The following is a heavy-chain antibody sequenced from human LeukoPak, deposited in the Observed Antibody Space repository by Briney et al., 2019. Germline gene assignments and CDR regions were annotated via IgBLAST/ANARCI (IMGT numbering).Heavy chain of an antibody. Sequence: LXISXXXSGYXXXSYWXGWVRQMPGKGLEWMGIIYPGDSDTRYSPSFQGQVTISADKSISTAYLQWSSLKASDTAMYYCARAGDDWSGYYVAFDYWGQGTLVTVSS. CDR3: ARAGDDWSGYYVAFDY. CDR1: GYXXXSYW. CDR2: IYPGDSDT. V-gene: IGHV5-51*01. J-gene: IGHJ4*02. D-gene: IGHD3-3*01.